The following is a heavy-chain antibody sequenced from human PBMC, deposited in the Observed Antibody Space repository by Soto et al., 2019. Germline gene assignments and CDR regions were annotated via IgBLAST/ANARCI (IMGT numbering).Heavy chain of an antibody. Sequence: QVQLVQSGAEVKKPGASVKVSCKASGFTFTNYFFHWVRQAPGQGLEWLGIISPYDGSTKNVQSLQGRVTVTSDTSTSTVYMELSSLRSEYTAVYFCARGDGRGSTGFYYYYGMDVWGHGTTITVSS. CDR2: ISPYDGST. D-gene: IGHD1-26*01. CDR1: GFTFTNYF. J-gene: IGHJ6*02. V-gene: IGHV1-46*01. CDR3: ARGDGRGSTGFYYYYGMDV.